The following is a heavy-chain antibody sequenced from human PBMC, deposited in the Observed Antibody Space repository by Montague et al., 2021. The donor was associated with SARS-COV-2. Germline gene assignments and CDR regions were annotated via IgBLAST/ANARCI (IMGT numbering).Heavy chain of an antibody. CDR3: ARGAPGY. D-gene: IGHD1-1*01. CDR1: GGSFSYYH. Sequence: SETLSLTCAVYGGSFSYYHWTWIRQSAGDGLEWIGQINHGGSTKYNPSLKSRVTISIDTSKKQFSLKLTSVTAADTAVYYCARGAPGYWGQGTLVTVSS. J-gene: IGHJ4*02. V-gene: IGHV4-34*01. CDR2: INHGGST.